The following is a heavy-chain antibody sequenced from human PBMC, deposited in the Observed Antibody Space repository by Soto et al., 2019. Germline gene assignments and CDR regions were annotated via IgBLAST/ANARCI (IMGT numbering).Heavy chain of an antibody. V-gene: IGHV1-46*01. CDR1: GYTFTSYY. D-gene: IGHD6-13*01. J-gene: IGHJ4*02. CDR3: ARSIAADGPTPKFDR. CDR2: INPSGGST. Sequence: ASVKVSCKASGYTFTSYYMHWVRQAPGQGLEWMGIINPSGGSTSYAQKFQGRVTMTRDTSTSTVYMELSSLRSGDTAVYYCARSIAADGPTPKFDRWGQGNMVTVS.